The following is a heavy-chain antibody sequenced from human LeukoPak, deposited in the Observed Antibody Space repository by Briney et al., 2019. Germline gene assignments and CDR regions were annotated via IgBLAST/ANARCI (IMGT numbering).Heavy chain of an antibody. J-gene: IGHJ5*02. V-gene: IGHV3-23*01. CDR3: AKDLIRAKYSYGASS. CDR2: ISGSGGST. D-gene: IGHD5-18*01. Sequence: HPGGSLRLSCAASGFTFSSYAMSWVRQAPGKGLEWVSAISGSGGSTYYADSVKGRFTISRDNSKNTLYLQMNSLRAEDTAVYYCAKDLIRAKYSYGASSWGQGTLVTVSS. CDR1: GFTFSSYA.